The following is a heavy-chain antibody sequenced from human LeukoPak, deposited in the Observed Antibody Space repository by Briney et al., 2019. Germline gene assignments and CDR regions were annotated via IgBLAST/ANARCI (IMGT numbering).Heavy chain of an antibody. CDR3: ARGKGVRYCTNGVCSHYYYMDV. J-gene: IGHJ6*03. D-gene: IGHD2-8*01. Sequence: PSETLSLTCTVSGGSISSSYSYWGWIRQPPGKGLEWIGNIYYSGSTYYNPSLKSRVTISVDTSKNQFSLKLSSVTAADTAVYYCARGKGVRYCTNGVCSHYYYMDVWGKGTTVTVSS. CDR1: GGSISSSYSY. CDR2: IYYSGST. V-gene: IGHV4-39*07.